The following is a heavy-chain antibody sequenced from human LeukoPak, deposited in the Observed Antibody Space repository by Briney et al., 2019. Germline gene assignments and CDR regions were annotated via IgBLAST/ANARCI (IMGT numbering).Heavy chain of an antibody. J-gene: IGHJ4*02. V-gene: IGHV3-21*01. CDR2: ISSSSNYI. Sequence: GGSLRLSCAASGFTFSIYSMNWVRQAPGKGLEWVSSISSSSNYIYYADSVRGRFTISRDNAKNSLYLQMNSLRAEDTAVYYCARENGDYKYYFDYWGQGTLVTVSS. CDR3: ARENGDYKYYFDY. D-gene: IGHD4-17*01. CDR1: GFTFSIYS.